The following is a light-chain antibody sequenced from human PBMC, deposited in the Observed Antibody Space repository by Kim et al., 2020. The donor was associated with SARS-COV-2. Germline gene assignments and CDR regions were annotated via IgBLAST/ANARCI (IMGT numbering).Light chain of an antibody. V-gene: IGLV2-14*03. CDR3: SSYTSSSTWV. Sequence: GQLITIVSTETSSAVGGYRYVSRYQQRPGKAPKHMSYDDSNRPSGFSNRFSVSKSGNPAFLTISGLQAEDEADYYCSSYTSSSTWVFGGGTQLTV. J-gene: IGLJ3*02. CDR1: SSAVGGYRY. CDR2: DDS.